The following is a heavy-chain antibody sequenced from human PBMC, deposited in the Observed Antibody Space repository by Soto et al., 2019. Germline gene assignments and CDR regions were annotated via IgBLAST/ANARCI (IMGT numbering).Heavy chain of an antibody. CDR3: ARHEGYNWNARLFDY. CDR1: GYSFTSYW. Sequence: PGESLKVSCKGSGYSFTSYWISWVRQMPGKGLEWMGRIDPSDSYTNYSPSFQGHVTISADKSISTAYLQWSSLKASDTAMYYCARHEGYNWNARLFDYWGQGTLVTVSS. J-gene: IGHJ4*02. CDR2: IDPSDSYT. D-gene: IGHD1-1*01. V-gene: IGHV5-10-1*01.